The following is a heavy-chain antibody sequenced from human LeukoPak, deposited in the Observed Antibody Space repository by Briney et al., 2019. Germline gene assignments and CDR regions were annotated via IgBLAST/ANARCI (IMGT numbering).Heavy chain of an antibody. CDR3: ANGGGYCSSTSCPRDYYYGMDV. Sequence: SETLSLTCAVSGGSISSSNWWSWVRQPPGKGLEWIGSIYHSGSTYYNPSLKSRVTISVDTSKNQFSLKLSSVTAADTAVYYCANGGGYCSSTSCPRDYYYGMDVWGQGTTVTVSS. V-gene: IGHV4-4*02. CDR1: GGSISSSNW. J-gene: IGHJ6*02. CDR2: IYHSGST. D-gene: IGHD2-2*01.